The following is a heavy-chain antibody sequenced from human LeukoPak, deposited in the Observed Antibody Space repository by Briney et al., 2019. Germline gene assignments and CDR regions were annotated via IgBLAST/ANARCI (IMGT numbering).Heavy chain of an antibody. CDR1: GYTFTSYD. D-gene: IGHD3-9*01. J-gene: IGHJ3*02. V-gene: IGHV7-4-1*02. CDR3: ARGGALRYFDWFHDAFDI. CDR2: INTNTGNP. Sequence: GASVKVSCKASGYTFTSYDINWVRQATGQGLEWMGWINTNTGNPTYAQGFTGRFVFSLDTSVSTAYLQISSLKAEDTAVYYCARGGALRYFDWFHDAFDIWGQGTMVTVSS.